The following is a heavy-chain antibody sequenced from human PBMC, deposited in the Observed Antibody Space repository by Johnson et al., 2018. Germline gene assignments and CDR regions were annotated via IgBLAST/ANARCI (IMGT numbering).Heavy chain of an antibody. V-gene: IGHV3-74*01. D-gene: IGHD7-27*01. J-gene: IGHJ4*02. CDR1: GFTFSSYW. CDR3: ARENWGKFDY. CDR2: IATRGGRT. Sequence: EVQLLESGGGLVQPGGSLRLSCAASGFTFSSYWMHWVRQAPGKGLVSVSPIATRGGRTSYADSVKGRFTISRDNTKNTVYLQMNSLRADDTAVYYCARENWGKFDYWGQGALVTVSS.